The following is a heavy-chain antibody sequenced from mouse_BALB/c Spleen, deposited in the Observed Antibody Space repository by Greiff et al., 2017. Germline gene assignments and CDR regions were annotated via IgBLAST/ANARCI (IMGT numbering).Heavy chain of an antibody. CDR1: GYTFTSYW. CDR2: IYPGSGST. D-gene: IGHD3-1*01. CDR3: TSQGLAWFAY. Sequence: LQQPGSELVRPGASVKLSCKASGYTFTSYWMHWVKQRPGQGLEWIGNIYPGSGSTNYDEKFKSKATLTVDTSSSTAYMQLSSLTSEDSAVYYCTSQGLAWFAYWGQGTLVTFSA. V-gene: IGHV1S22*01. J-gene: IGHJ3*01.